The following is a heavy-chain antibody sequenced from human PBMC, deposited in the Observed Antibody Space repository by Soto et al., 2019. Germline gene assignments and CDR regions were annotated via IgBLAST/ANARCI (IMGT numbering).Heavy chain of an antibody. Sequence: PGGSLRLSCAASGFTFSSYGMHWVRQAPGKGLEWVAVISYDGSNKYYADSVKGRFTISRDNSKNTLYLQMNSLRAEDTAVYYCAKGGGSYPLDYWGQGTLVTVSS. CDR1: GFTFSSYG. J-gene: IGHJ4*02. V-gene: IGHV3-30*18. D-gene: IGHD1-26*01. CDR3: AKGGGSYPLDY. CDR2: ISYDGSNK.